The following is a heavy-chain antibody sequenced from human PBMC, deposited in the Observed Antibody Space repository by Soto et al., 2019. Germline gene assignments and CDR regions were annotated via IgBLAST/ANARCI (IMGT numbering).Heavy chain of an antibody. D-gene: IGHD6-13*01. Sequence: KQSQTLSLTCAISGDSVSSNSAAWNWIRQSPSRGLEWLGRTYYRSKWYNDYAVSVKSRITINPDTSKNQFSLQLNSVTPEDTAVYYCAREGSGDSSSWYYYYYGMDVWGQGTTVTVSS. CDR1: GDSVSSNSAA. CDR2: TYYRSKWYN. V-gene: IGHV6-1*01. J-gene: IGHJ6*02. CDR3: AREGSGDSSSWYYYYYGMDV.